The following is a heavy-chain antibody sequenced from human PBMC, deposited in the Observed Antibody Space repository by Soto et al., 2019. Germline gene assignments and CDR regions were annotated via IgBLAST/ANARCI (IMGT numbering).Heavy chain of an antibody. J-gene: IGHJ4*02. CDR3: ARDSPPVDY. V-gene: IGHV1-18*01. Sequence: ASVKVSCKASGYTFTTSGISWVRQAPGQGLEWMGWISTYNGDTNSAQKLQGRVTMTTDTSTSTAYMDLRSLRSDDTAVYYCARDSPPVDYWGQGTLVTVSS. CDR2: ISTYNGDT. CDR1: GYTFTTSG.